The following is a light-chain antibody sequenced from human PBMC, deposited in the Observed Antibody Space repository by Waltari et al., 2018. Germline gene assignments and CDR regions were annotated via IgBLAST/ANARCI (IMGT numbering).Light chain of an antibody. Sequence: SYVLTQPPSVSVAPGETARITCGGDNIGSYSVHWYQQKPRPAPGLVIFYDSDRPSGVPARFAGSNSGNTATLTITSVEAGDEARYYCQVWHPDIDPGVFGTGTEVTVL. J-gene: IGLJ1*01. CDR2: YDS. CDR1: NIGSYS. CDR3: QVWHPDIDPGV. V-gene: IGLV3-21*04.